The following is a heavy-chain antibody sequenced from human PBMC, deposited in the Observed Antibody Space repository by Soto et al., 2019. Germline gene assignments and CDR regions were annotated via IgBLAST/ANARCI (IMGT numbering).Heavy chain of an antibody. CDR2: INPNSGGT. V-gene: IGHV1-2*04. CDR1: GYTFTGYY. CDR3: ATDFAPAANRYSYGMDV. J-gene: IGHJ6*02. D-gene: IGHD2-2*01. Sequence: QVQLVQSGAEVKKPGSSVKFSCKASGYTFTGYYMHWVRQAPGQGLEWMVWINPNSGGTNYAQKFQGWVTMTRDTVISTASMELSRRGSDVTAMYYRATDFAPAANRYSYGMDVWGQGTTGTVT.